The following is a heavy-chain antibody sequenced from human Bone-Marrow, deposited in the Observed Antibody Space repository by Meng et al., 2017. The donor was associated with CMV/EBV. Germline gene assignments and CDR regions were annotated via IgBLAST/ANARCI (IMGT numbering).Heavy chain of an antibody. J-gene: IGHJ6*02. Sequence: ASVKVSCKASGYTFTGYYMHWVRQAPGQGLEWMGIINPSGGSTSYAQKFQGRVTMTRDTSTSTVYMELSSLRSEDTAVYYCARDRYCSSTSCPHGIDVWGQRTTVTVSS. CDR3: ARDRYCSSTSCPHGIDV. CDR2: INPSGGST. D-gene: IGHD2-2*01. V-gene: IGHV1-46*01. CDR1: GYTFTGYY.